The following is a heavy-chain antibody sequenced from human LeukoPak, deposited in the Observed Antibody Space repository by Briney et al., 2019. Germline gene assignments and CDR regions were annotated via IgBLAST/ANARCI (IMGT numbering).Heavy chain of an antibody. D-gene: IGHD6-19*01. J-gene: IGHJ5*02. CDR1: GGSISSSSYY. CDR2: IYYSGST. V-gene: IGHV4-39*01. Sequence: TSETLSLTCTVSGGSISSSSYYWGWIRQPPGRGLEWIGSIYYSGSTYYNPSLKSRVTISVDTSKNQSSLKLSSVTAADTAVYYCARHISSGWTYDYNWFDPWGQGTLVTVSS. CDR3: ARHISSGWTYDYNWFDP.